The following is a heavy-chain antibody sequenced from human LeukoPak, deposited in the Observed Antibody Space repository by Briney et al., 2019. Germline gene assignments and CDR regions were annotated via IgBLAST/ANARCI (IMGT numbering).Heavy chain of an antibody. J-gene: IGHJ3*02. CDR2: FDPEDGET. CDR3: ARTNYDYVWGSYRNAFDI. Sequence: ASVKVSCKVFGYTLTELSMHWVRQAPGKGLEWMGGFDPEDGETIYAQKFQGRVTMTEDTYTDTDYMELSSLRSEDTAVYYRARTNYDYVWGSYRNAFDIWGQGTMVTVSS. V-gene: IGHV1-24*01. D-gene: IGHD3-16*02. CDR1: GYTLTELS.